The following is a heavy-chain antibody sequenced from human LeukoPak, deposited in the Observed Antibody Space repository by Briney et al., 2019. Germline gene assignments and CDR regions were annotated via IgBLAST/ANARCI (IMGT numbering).Heavy chain of an antibody. CDR3: ARPNVLRYFDWLLPAERWFDP. CDR2: MNPNSGNT. Sequence: GASVKVSCKASGYTFTSYDINWMRQATGQGLEWMGWMNPNSGNTGYAQKFQGRVTMTRNTSISTAYMGLSSLRSEDTAVYYCARPNVLRYFDWLLPAERWFDPWGQGTLVTVSS. CDR1: GYTFTSYD. D-gene: IGHD3-9*01. J-gene: IGHJ5*02. V-gene: IGHV1-8*01.